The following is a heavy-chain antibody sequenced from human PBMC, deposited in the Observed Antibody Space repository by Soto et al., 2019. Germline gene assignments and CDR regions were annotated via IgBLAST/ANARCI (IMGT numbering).Heavy chain of an antibody. CDR3: VKQAHGLDGVAFDY. CDR2: VSTSGRST. V-gene: IGHV3-64D*06. Sequence: GFLRLSCSASGFIFSESTIYCARQVPGKGLEAISAVSTSGRSTYYADSVKDRFTISRDNSKNTLFLQMGSLRPEDTAIYYCVKQAHGLDGVAFDYWGQGTQVTVSS. J-gene: IGHJ4*02. CDR1: GFIFSEST. D-gene: IGHD2-15*01.